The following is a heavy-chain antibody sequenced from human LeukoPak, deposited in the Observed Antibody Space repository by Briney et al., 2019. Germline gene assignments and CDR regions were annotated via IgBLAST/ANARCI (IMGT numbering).Heavy chain of an antibody. CDR1: GFTFSSYS. Sequence: PGGSLRLSCAASGFTFSSYSMNWVRQAPGKGLEWVSSISSSSSYIYYADSVKGRFTISRYNAKNSLYLQMNSLRAEDTAVYYCARATNYYDSSGYFPKYGMDVWGQGTTVTVSS. J-gene: IGHJ6*02. CDR3: ARATNYYDSSGYFPKYGMDV. D-gene: IGHD3-22*01. CDR2: ISSSSSYI. V-gene: IGHV3-21*01.